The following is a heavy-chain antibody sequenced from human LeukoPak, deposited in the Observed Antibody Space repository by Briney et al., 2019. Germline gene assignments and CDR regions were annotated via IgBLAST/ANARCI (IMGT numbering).Heavy chain of an antibody. V-gene: IGHV4-31*03. D-gene: IGHD1-26*01. J-gene: IGHJ4*02. CDR3: ASGGSGSYYMDFDY. Sequence: SETLSLTCTVSGGSISSGGYYWSWIRQHPGKGLEWIGYIYYSGSTYYNPSLKSRVTISVDTSKNQFSLKLSSVTAADTAVYYCASGGSGSYYMDFDYWGQGTLVTVSS. CDR1: GGSISSGGYY. CDR2: IYYSGST.